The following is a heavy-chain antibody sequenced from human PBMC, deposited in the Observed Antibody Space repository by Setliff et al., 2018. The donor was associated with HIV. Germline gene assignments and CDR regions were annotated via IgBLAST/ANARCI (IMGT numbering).Heavy chain of an antibody. J-gene: IGHJ4*02. CDR2: IGSKANSYAT. CDR3: ARVNYYGSGSYYRGSGDFDY. CDR1: GFTFSGST. D-gene: IGHD3-10*01. V-gene: IGHV3-73*01. Sequence: GGSLRLSCAASGFTFSGSTIHWVRQASGKGLEWVGRIGSKANSYATAYAASVKGRFTTSREDSKNTAYLQMNSLKTEDTAVYYCARVNYYGSGSYYRGSGDFDYWGQGTLVTVSS.